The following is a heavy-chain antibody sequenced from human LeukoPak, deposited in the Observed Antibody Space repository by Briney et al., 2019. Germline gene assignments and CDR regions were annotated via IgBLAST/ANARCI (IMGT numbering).Heavy chain of an antibody. CDR1: GGSFSGYY. Sequence: SETLSLTCAVYGGSFSGYYWSWIRQPPGKVLEWIGEINHSGSTNYNPSLKSRVTISVDTSKNQFSLKLSSVTAADTAVYYCARVGPLRFLGWINWFDPWGQGTLVTVSS. CDR2: INHSGST. V-gene: IGHV4-34*01. D-gene: IGHD3-3*01. CDR3: ARVGPLRFLGWINWFDP. J-gene: IGHJ5*02.